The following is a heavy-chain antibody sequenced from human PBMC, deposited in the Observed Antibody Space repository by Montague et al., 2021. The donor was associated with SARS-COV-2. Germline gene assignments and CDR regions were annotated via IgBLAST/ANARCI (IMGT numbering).Heavy chain of an antibody. V-gene: IGHV3-48*02. J-gene: IGHJ4*02. CDR3: TRGVHLSISGWYYDS. D-gene: IGHD6-19*01. Sequence: SLRLSWAASGFALSSYNMNWVRQAPGKGLECVSYISSSSSTRHYSESVKGRFTISRDNTRNSLYLQMVSLRDEDTAVYYCTRGVHLSISGWYYDSWGQGTLVTVSS. CDR1: GFALSSYN. CDR2: ISSSSSTR.